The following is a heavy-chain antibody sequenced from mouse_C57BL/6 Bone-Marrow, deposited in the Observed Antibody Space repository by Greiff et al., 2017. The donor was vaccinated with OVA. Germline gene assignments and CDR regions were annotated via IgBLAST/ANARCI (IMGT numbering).Heavy chain of an antibody. CDR1: GYTFTSYW. V-gene: IGHV1-50*01. D-gene: IGHD3-2*02. Sequence: QVHVKQPGAELVKPGASVKLSCKASGYTFTSYWMQWVKQRPGQGLEWIGEIDPSDSYTNYNQKFKGKATLTVDTSSSTAYMQLSSLTSEDSAVYYCARQLRSAWFAYWGQGTLVTVSA. CDR2: IDPSDSYT. CDR3: ARQLRSAWFAY. J-gene: IGHJ3*01.